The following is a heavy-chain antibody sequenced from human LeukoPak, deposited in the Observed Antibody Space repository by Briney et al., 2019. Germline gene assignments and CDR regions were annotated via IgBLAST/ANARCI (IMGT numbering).Heavy chain of an antibody. V-gene: IGHV4-34*01. J-gene: IGHJ4*02. Sequence: PSETLSLTCAVYGGSFSGYYWSWIRQPPGKGLEWIGEINHSGSTNYNPSLKSRVTISVDTSKNQFSLKLSSVTAADTAVYYCARRRGYSGYDRTHFDYWGQGTLVTVSS. D-gene: IGHD5-12*01. CDR1: GGSFSGYY. CDR3: ARRRGYSGYDRTHFDY. CDR2: INHSGST.